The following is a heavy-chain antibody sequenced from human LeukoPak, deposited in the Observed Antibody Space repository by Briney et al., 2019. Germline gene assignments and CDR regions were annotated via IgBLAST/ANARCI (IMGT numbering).Heavy chain of an antibody. Sequence: ASVKVSCKVSGYTLTELSMHWVRQAPGQGLEWMGIINPSGGSTSYAQKFQGRVTITADESTSTAYMELSSLRSEDTAVYYCARGFGGSPESWQDAFDIWGQGTMVTVSS. CDR3: ARGFGGSPESWQDAFDI. CDR1: GYTLTELS. V-gene: IGHV1-46*01. CDR2: INPSGGST. J-gene: IGHJ3*02. D-gene: IGHD3-10*01.